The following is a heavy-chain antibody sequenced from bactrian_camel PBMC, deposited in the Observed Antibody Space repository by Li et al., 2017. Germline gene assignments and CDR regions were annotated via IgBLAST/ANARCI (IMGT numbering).Heavy chain of an antibody. J-gene: IGHJ4*01. Sequence: VQLVESGGGSVQTGGSLALSCVAAKLTYSSNCMGWFRQIPDREREGVAGIESDGSTSYADSVKGRFTISQDNAKNTLYLQMISLKPEDTAMYYCAAGVCGVEAGDYDFDYWGQGTQVTVS. V-gene: IGHV3S9*01. CDR2: IESDGST. D-gene: IGHD4*01. CDR1: KLTYSSNC. CDR3: AAGVCGVEAGDYDFDY.